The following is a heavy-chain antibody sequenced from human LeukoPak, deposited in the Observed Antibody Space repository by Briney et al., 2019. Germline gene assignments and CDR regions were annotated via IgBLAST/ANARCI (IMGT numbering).Heavy chain of an antibody. Sequence: GASLRLSCAASGFTFGSYAMSWVRQAPGKGLEWVSAISGSGGSTYYADSVKGRFTISRDNSKNTLYLQMNSLRAEDTAVYYCAKGYSGYDYYFDYWGQGTLVTVSS. V-gene: IGHV3-23*01. CDR1: GFTFGSYA. D-gene: IGHD5-12*01. CDR2: ISGSGGST. J-gene: IGHJ4*02. CDR3: AKGYSGYDYYFDY.